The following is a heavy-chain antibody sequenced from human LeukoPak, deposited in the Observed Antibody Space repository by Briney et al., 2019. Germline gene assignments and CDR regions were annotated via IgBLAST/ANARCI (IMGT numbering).Heavy chain of an antibody. CDR3: ARDRGDYVWGSYRDYYYYMDV. Sequence: TGGSLRLSCAASGFTFSDYYMSWIRQAPGKGLEWVSYISSSGSTIYYADSVKGRFTISRDNAKNSLYLQMNSLRAEDTAVYYCARDRGDYVWGSYRDYYYYMDVWGKGTTVTVSS. D-gene: IGHD3-16*02. CDR1: GFTFSDYY. CDR2: ISSSGSTI. J-gene: IGHJ6*03. V-gene: IGHV3-11*04.